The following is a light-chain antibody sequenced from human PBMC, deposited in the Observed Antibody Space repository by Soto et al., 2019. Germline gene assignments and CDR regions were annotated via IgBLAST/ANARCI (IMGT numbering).Light chain of an antibody. CDR1: SSDVGNYNY. V-gene: IGLV2-14*01. CDR2: EVT. CDR3: SSYTSTSTLFV. J-gene: IGLJ1*01. Sequence: QSVLTQPASVSGSPGQSITISCTGASSDVGNYNYVSWFQQHPSKAPKLLIYEVTTRPSGVSNRFSGSKSGDTASLTISGLQAEDEADYFCSSYTSTSTLFVFGTGTKVTVL.